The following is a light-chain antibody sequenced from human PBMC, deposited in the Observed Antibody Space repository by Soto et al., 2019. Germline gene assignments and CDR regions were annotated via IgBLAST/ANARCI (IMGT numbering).Light chain of an antibody. CDR3: QQLNSYPIT. V-gene: IGKV1-9*01. J-gene: IGKJ3*01. Sequence: DIQLTQSPSFLSASVGDRVTITCRASQGISSYLAWYQQKPGKATKLLIYAASTLQSGVPSRFSGSGSGTEFTLTISSLQPEDFATYYCQQLNSYPITFGPGTKVDIK. CDR1: QGISSY. CDR2: AAS.